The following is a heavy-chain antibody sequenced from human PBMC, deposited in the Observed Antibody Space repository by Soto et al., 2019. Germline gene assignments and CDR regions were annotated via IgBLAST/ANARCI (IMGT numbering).Heavy chain of an antibody. CDR2: ISAYNGNT. J-gene: IGHJ3*02. D-gene: IGHD6-19*01. CDR3: AIDTVVPGATSSSGWTQNDAVDI. CDR1: GYTYTNNG. Sequence: SVKPSCKASGYTYTNNGISWGLQAPGQGLEWMGWISAYNGNTNYAQKLQGRVTMTTDTSTSTAYMELRSLRSDDTAVYYCAIDTVVPGATSSSGWTQNDAVDIRG. V-gene: IGHV1-18*04.